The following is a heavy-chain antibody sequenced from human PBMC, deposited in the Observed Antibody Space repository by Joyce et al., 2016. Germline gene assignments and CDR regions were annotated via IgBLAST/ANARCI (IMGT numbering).Heavy chain of an antibody. CDR2: INPKRGNT. Sequence: QVQLVQSGAEVKKPAASVMVSCKASGYPVTEYYTHWVRQAPGQGLEWMGWINPKRGNTNYAQKFQGRVTMTRDTAISAARMELSSLRSDDTAVYYCARTLAHGRGGSCYWAQGTLLTVSS. V-gene: IGHV1-2*02. D-gene: IGHD2-15*01. CDR1: GYPVTEYY. CDR3: ARTLAHGRGGSCY. J-gene: IGHJ4*02.